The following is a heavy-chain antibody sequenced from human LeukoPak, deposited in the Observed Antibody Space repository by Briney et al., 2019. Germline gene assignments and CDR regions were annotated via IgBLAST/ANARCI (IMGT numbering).Heavy chain of an antibody. V-gene: IGHV4-39*07. CDR2: IYYSGST. CDR1: GGSISSSSYY. D-gene: IGHD3-22*01. Sequence: PSETLSLTCTVSGGSISSSSYYWGWIRQPPGKGLEWIGSIYYSGSTYYNPSLKSRVTISVDTSKNQFSLKLSSVTAADTAVYYCARRHYYDSSGYYYPVAFDIWGQGTMVTVSS. CDR3: ARRHYYDSSGYYYPVAFDI. J-gene: IGHJ3*02.